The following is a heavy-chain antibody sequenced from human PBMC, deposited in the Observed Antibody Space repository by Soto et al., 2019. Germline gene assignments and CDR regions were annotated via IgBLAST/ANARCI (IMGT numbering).Heavy chain of an antibody. D-gene: IGHD6-13*01. CDR1: GYTFTSYY. CDR2: INPSGGST. J-gene: IGHJ6*02. Sequence: ASVKVSCKASGYTFTSYYMHWVRQAPGQGLEWMGIINPSGGSTSYAQKFQGRVTMTRDTSTSTVYMELSSLRSEDTAVYYCARDTWYSSSWPPGAMDVWGQGTTVTVSS. V-gene: IGHV1-46*03. CDR3: ARDTWYSSSWPPGAMDV.